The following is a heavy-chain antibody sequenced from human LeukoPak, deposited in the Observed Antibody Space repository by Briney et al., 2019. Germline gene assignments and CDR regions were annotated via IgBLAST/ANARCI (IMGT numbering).Heavy chain of an antibody. D-gene: IGHD6-19*01. J-gene: IGHJ4*02. CDR3: ARAKQWLPTGTLDY. V-gene: IGHV3-30*03. Sequence: PGRSLRLSCAASGFTFSSYGMHWVRQAPGKGLEWVAVISFDGSNRYYTDSVKGRFTISRDNSKNTLYLQMNSLRAEDTAVYYCARAKQWLPTGTLDYWGQGTLVTVSS. CDR1: GFTFSSYG. CDR2: ISFDGSNR.